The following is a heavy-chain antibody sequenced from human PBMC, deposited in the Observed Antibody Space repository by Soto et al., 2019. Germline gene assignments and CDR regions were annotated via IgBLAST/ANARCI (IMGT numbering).Heavy chain of an antibody. CDR3: ARLLLYCSGGSCYSPYYFDGSGYNGGWFDP. V-gene: IGHV5-51*01. Sequence: EVQLVQSGAEGTKPGESLKISCKGSGYSFPSYWIGWVRQMPGKGLEWMGIINPGDSDTRYSPSFQGQVTISADKSISTGYLQWSSLKASDTAMYYCARLLLYCSGGSCYSPYYFDGSGYNGGWFDPWGQGTLVTVSS. CDR1: GYSFPSYW. CDR2: INPGDSDT. J-gene: IGHJ5*02. D-gene: IGHD2-15*01.